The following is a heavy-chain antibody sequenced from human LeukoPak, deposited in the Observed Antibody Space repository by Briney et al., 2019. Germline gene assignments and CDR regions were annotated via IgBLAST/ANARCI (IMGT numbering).Heavy chain of an antibody. D-gene: IGHD3-3*01. CDR1: GFTFSSYG. CDR2: IRYDGSNK. J-gene: IGHJ4*02. Sequence: GGSLRLSCAASGFTFSSYGMHWVRQAPGKGLEWVAFIRYDGSNKYYADSVKGRFTISRDNPKNTLYLQMNSLRAEDTAVYYCAKTFEFGRFLDYWGQGTLVTVSS. V-gene: IGHV3-30*02. CDR3: AKTFEFGRFLDY.